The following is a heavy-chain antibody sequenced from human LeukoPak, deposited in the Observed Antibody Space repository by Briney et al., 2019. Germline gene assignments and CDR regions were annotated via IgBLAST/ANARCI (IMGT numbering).Heavy chain of an antibody. CDR1: GFTVSSNY. CDR3: ARATSFSSGWYY. J-gene: IGHJ4*02. CDR2: IYSGGST. Sequence: GGSLRLSCAASGFTVSSNYMSWVRQAPGKGLEWVSVIYSGGSTYYADSVKGRFTISRDNSKNTLYLQMNSLRAEDTAVYYCARATSFSSGWYYWGQGTLVTVSS. D-gene: IGHD6-19*01. V-gene: IGHV3-66*01.